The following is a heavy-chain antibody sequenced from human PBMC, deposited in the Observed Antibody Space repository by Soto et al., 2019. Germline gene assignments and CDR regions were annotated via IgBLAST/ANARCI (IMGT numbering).Heavy chain of an antibody. J-gene: IGHJ3*02. Sequence: ASVKVSCKASGYSFTDHYIHWVRQAPGQGLEWMGWVKPNTGGTNYAQRFHGRVTMTRDTSITTAYMELSSLRSDDTALFYCATIDSGGYYGNALDIWGQGTMVTVSS. CDR2: VKPNTGGT. CDR1: GYSFTDHY. CDR3: ATIDSGGYYGNALDI. D-gene: IGHD3-22*01. V-gene: IGHV1-2*02.